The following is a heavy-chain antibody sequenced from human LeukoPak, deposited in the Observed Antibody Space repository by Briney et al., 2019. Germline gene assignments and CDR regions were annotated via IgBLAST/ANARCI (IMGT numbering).Heavy chain of an antibody. Sequence: GESLKISCKGSGYSFTSYWIGWVRQMPGKGLEWMGIIYPGASDTRYSPSFQGQVTISADKSISTASLQWSSLQASDTAIYYCARLQLGRGFVDYWGQGTLVTVSS. CDR3: ARLQLGRGFVDY. CDR1: GYSFTSYW. D-gene: IGHD6-6*01. J-gene: IGHJ4*02. CDR2: IYPGASDT. V-gene: IGHV5-51*01.